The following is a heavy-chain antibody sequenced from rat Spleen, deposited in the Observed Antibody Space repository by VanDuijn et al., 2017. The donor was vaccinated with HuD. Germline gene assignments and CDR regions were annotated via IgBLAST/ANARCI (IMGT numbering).Heavy chain of an antibody. CDR2: INSAGGGT. CDR3: KRTFDS. Sequence: EVQLVESGGGSVQPGRSMKLSCVASGFTFSNYGLAWVRPAPKKGLEWVTYINSAGGGTYYRDSVKGRFTISRDDAKNTLYLQMDSLRSEDTATYYCKRTFDSWGQGVMVTVSS. V-gene: IGHV5S13*01. CDR1: GFTFSNYG. J-gene: IGHJ2*01.